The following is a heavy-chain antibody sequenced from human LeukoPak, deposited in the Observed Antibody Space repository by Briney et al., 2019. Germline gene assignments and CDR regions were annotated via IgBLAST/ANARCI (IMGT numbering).Heavy chain of an antibody. CDR3: ATLHSRGWYGDYFDY. V-gene: IGHV1-24*01. J-gene: IGHJ4*02. CDR2: FDPEDGET. Sequence: ASVKVSCKVSGYTLTELSMHWVRQAPGKGLEWMGGFDPEDGETIYAQKFQGRVTMTEDTSTDTAYMELSSLRSEDTAVYYCATLHSRGWYGDYFDYWGQGTLVTVSS. D-gene: IGHD6-19*01. CDR1: GYTLTELS.